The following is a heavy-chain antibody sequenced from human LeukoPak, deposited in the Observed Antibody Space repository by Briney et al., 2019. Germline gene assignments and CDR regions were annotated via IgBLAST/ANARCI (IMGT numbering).Heavy chain of an antibody. Sequence: PSQTLSLTCTVSGGSMRSDYWSWIRQPPGKGLEWIGYISYSGSTNYNPSLKSRVTISVDTSKNQFSLKLSSVTAADTAVFYCARLEGGWFDPWGQGTLVTVSS. CDR2: ISYSGST. V-gene: IGHV4-59*08. D-gene: IGHD3-16*01. CDR1: GGSMRSDY. CDR3: ARLEGGWFDP. J-gene: IGHJ5*02.